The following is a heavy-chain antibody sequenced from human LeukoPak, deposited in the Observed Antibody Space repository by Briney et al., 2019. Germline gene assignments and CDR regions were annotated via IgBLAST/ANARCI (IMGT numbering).Heavy chain of an antibody. Sequence: SETLSLTCSVSGGSISGYYWSWIRQPPGKGLEWIGYIYYSETTIYNPSLRSRLTISLDTSKNQFSLNLSSVTAADTAVYYCARDGTHFYGSGSSNWFDPWGQGILVTVSS. D-gene: IGHD3-10*01. V-gene: IGHV4-59*12. CDR2: IYYSETT. CDR1: GGSISGYY. CDR3: ARDGTHFYGSGSSNWFDP. J-gene: IGHJ5*02.